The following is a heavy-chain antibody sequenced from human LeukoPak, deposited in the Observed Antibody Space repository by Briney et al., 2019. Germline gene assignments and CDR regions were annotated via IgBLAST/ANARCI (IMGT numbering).Heavy chain of an antibody. CDR1: GFTFSFYA. CDR3: ARFHDFWR. V-gene: IGHV3-23*01. J-gene: IGHJ4*02. CDR2: IDGRSSPT. D-gene: IGHD3-3*01. Sequence: PGGSLRLSCVASGFTFSFYAMTWVRQAPGKGLEWVSSIDGRSSPTYYADSVKGRFTISRDNSKNTLYLLLNSLRAEDTAGYYCARFHDFWRWGQGTLVTVSS.